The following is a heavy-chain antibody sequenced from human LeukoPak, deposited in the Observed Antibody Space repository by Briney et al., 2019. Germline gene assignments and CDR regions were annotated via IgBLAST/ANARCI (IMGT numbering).Heavy chain of an antibody. V-gene: IGHV4-4*07. CDR3: ARGPYYGSGTTKTAFDI. J-gene: IGHJ3*02. D-gene: IGHD3-10*01. CDR1: GDSISSYY. Sequence: PSETLSLTCTVSGDSISSYYWSWIRQPAGKGLEWVGRLSTSGSTKYNPSLESRVTMSLDTSKNQFSLNLNSVTAADTAVYYCARGPYYGSGTTKTAFDIWGQGTMVIVSS. CDR2: LSTSGST.